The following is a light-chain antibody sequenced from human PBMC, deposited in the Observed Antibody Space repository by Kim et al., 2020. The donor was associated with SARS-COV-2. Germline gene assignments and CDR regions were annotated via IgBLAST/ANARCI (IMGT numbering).Light chain of an antibody. CDR2: GAS. Sequence: EIVLTQSPGTLSLSPGERATLSCRASQSVSSSYLAWYQQKPGQAPRLLIYGASSRATGIPDRFSGSGSGTDFTLTISRLEPEDFAVYYCQQYVAFGQRSTLEI. CDR3: QQYVA. V-gene: IGKV3-20*01. J-gene: IGKJ2*01. CDR1: QSVSSSY.